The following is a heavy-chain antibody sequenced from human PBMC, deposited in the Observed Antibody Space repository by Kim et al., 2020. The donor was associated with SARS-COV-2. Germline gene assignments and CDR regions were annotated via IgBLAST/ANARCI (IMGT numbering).Heavy chain of an antibody. CDR3: ARDDPGALWFGELNGMDV. CDR2: INPNSGGT. D-gene: IGHD3-10*01. V-gene: IGHV1-2*06. J-gene: IGHJ6*02. CDR1: GYTFTGYY. Sequence: ASVKVSCKASGYTFTGYYMHWVRQAPGQGLEWMGRINPNSGGTNYAQKFQGRVTMTRDTSISTAYMELSRLRSDDTAVYYCARDDPGALWFGELNGMDVWGQGTTVTVSS.